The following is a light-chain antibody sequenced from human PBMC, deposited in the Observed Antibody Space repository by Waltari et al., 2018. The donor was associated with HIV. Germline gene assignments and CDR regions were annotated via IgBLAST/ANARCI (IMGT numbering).Light chain of an antibody. CDR3: QQYKTYSTT. V-gene: IGKV1-5*03. CDR1: QSINSW. CDR2: EAS. Sequence: DIQMTQSPSTLSASVGDSVTITCQASQSINSWFAWYQQKPGKAPRLLIPEASSLQSGVPSRFSGSESGTEFTLIINSLQPDDFATYYCQQYKTYSTTFGQGTNVEIK. J-gene: IGKJ1*01.